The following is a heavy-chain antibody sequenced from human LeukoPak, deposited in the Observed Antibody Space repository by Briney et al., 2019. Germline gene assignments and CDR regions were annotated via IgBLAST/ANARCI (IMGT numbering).Heavy chain of an antibody. V-gene: IGHV1-8*01. CDR2: MNPNSGNT. Sequence: ASVKVSCKASGYTFTSYDINWVRQATGQGLEWMGWMNPNSGNTGYAQKFQGRVTMTRNTSISTAYMELSSLRSEDTAVYYCARAIKVQGVIIFYYWGQGTLVTVSS. D-gene: IGHD3-10*01. J-gene: IGHJ4*02. CDR1: GYTFTSYD. CDR3: ARAIKVQGVIIFYY.